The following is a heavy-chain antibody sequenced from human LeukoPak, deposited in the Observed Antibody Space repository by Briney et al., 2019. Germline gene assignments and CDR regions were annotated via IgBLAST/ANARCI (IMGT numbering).Heavy chain of an antibody. V-gene: IGHV1-2*02. Sequence: ASVKVSCKASGYTFTGYYMHWVRQAPVQGLEWMGWINPNSGGTNYAQKFQGRVTMTRDTSISTAYMELSRLRSDDTAVYYCARVGLGSYGAFDIWGQGTMVTVSS. D-gene: IGHD1-26*01. CDR1: GYTFTGYY. CDR3: ARVGLGSYGAFDI. J-gene: IGHJ3*02. CDR2: INPNSGGT.